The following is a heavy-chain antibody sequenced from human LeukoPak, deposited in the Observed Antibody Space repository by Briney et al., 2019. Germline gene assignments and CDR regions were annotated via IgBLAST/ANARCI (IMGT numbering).Heavy chain of an antibody. CDR1: GGSFSGYY. Sequence: PSETLSLTCAVYGGSFSGYYWSWIRQPPGKGLEWIGEINHSGSTNYNPSLKSRVTISVDTSKNQFSLKLSSVTAADTAVYYCARNYSSGWRTFDYWGQGTLVTVSS. CDR2: INHSGST. D-gene: IGHD6-19*01. V-gene: IGHV4-34*01. J-gene: IGHJ4*02. CDR3: ARNYSSGWRTFDY.